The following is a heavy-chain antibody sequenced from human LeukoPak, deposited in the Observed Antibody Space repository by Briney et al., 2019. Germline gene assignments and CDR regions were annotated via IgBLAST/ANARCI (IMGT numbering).Heavy chain of an antibody. CDR3: ARRNYYDSSGYHQYFYYYYMDV. V-gene: IGHV4-34*01. J-gene: IGHJ6*03. D-gene: IGHD3-22*01. Sequence: SETLSLTCAVYGGSFSGYYWSWIRQTPGKGLEWIGEINHSGSTNYNPSLKSRVTISVDTSKNQFSLKVSSVTAADTAVYCCARRNYYDSSGYHQYFYYYYMDVWGKGTSVTISS. CDR1: GGSFSGYY. CDR2: INHSGST.